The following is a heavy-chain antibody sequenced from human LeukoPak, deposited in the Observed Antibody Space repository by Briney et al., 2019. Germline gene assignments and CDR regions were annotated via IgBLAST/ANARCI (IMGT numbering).Heavy chain of an antibody. V-gene: IGHV4-4*07. CDR2: IYTSGST. Sequence: SETLSLTCAVSGGSISSYYWSWIRQPAGKGLEWIGRIYTSGSTNYNPSLKSRVTISVDTSKNQFSLKLSSVTAADTAVYYCARAPRFRYGSLIDYWGQGTLVTVSS. CDR1: GGSISSYY. CDR3: ARAPRFRYGSLIDY. D-gene: IGHD3-10*01. J-gene: IGHJ4*02.